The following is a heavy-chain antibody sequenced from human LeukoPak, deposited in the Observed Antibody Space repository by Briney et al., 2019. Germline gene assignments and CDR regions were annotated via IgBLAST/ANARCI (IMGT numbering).Heavy chain of an antibody. CDR2: INPNSGGT. D-gene: IGHD6-19*01. V-gene: IGHV1-2*02. J-gene: IGHJ4*02. CDR1: GYTLTELS. Sequence: GASVKVSCKVSGYTLTELSMHWVRQAPGKGLEWMGWINPNSGGTNYAQRFQGRVTMTRDTFISTAYMELSRLRSDDTAVYYCARGAVAGTSFDYWGQGTLATVSS. CDR3: ARGAVAGTSFDY.